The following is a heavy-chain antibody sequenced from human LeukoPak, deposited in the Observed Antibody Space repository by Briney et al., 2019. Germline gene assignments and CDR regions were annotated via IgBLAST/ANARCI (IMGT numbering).Heavy chain of an antibody. CDR3: TREDGSGSYYSSFVY. CDR1: GFILSTYD. V-gene: IGHV3-73*01. Sequence: GRSLRLSCAASGFILSTYDMHWVRQAPGKGLEWVGRIRSKANSYATAYAASVKGRFTISRDDSKNTAYLQMNSLKTEDTAVYYCTREDGSGSYYSSFVYWGQGTLVTVSS. J-gene: IGHJ4*02. D-gene: IGHD3-10*01. CDR2: IRSKANSYAT.